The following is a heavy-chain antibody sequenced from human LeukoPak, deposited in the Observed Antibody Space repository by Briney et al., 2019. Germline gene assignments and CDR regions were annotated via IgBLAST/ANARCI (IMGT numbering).Heavy chain of an antibody. V-gene: IGHV4-38-2*02. J-gene: IGHJ4*02. Sequence: PSETLSLTCTVSGYSISSGYYWGWIRQPPGKGLEWIGSMYHSGATYYNPSLKSRVTISVDTSKNQFSLKLSSVTATDTAVYYCAKIVTAGYYYFDSWGQGTLVTVSS. CDR3: AKIVTAGYYYFDS. CDR1: GYSISSGYY. D-gene: IGHD2/OR15-2a*01. CDR2: MYHSGAT.